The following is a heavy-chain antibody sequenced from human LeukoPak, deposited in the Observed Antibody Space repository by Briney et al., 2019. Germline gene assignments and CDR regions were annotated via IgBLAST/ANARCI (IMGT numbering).Heavy chain of an antibody. CDR3: AADNQQITV. Sequence: SVKVSCKASGFPFTSSAMQWVRQARGQRLEWIGWIVVGSGNTNYAQKFQERVTITRDMSTSTAYMELSSLRSDDTAVYYCAADNQQITVWGQGTLVTVSS. V-gene: IGHV1-58*02. CDR2: IVVGSGNT. CDR1: GFPFTSSA. D-gene: IGHD5-24*01. J-gene: IGHJ4*02.